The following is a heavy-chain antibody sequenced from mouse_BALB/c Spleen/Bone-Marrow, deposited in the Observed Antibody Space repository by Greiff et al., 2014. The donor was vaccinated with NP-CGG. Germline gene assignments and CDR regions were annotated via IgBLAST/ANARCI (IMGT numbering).Heavy chain of an antibody. D-gene: IGHD2-1*01. J-gene: IGHJ2*01. V-gene: IGHV1S22*01. CDR2: IYPGSGST. CDR3: TRRRGNYYYFDY. CDR1: GYTFTSYW. Sequence: KQSGSELVRPGASVKLSCKASGYTFTSYWMHWVKQRPGQGLEWIGNIYPGSGSTNYDEKFKSKATLTVDTSSSTAYMQLSSLTPEDSAVYYCTRRRGNYYYFDYWGQGTTLTVSS.